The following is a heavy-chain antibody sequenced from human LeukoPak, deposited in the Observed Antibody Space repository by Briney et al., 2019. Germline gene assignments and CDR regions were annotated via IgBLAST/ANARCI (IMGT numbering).Heavy chain of an antibody. V-gene: IGHV3-23*01. CDR2: VSGSGRGENT. Sequence: GGSLRLSCAASGFTFSCSAMSWVRQAPGKGLAWVSNVSGSGRGENTYYADYVKGRFTISRDNSKSTLYIQMNSLRAEDTAVYYCARAKPKNMVRGLIMRRESRYYFDYWGQGTLVTVSS. CDR3: ARAKPKNMVRGLIMRRESRYYFDY. CDR1: GFTFSCSA. D-gene: IGHD3-10*01. J-gene: IGHJ4*02.